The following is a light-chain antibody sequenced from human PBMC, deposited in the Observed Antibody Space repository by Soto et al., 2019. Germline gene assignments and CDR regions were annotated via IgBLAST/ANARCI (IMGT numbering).Light chain of an antibody. CDR2: EAS. J-gene: IGKJ1*01. CDR1: QSISTW. Sequence: DIQMTQSPSTLSASVGDRVTITCRASQSISTWLAWYQQKPGKAPRLLIYEASRLQGGVQSRFSGSGSGTEFTLTISSLQPDDFATYHCQQYNRYWTFGQGTKVDIK. V-gene: IGKV1-5*01. CDR3: QQYNRYWT.